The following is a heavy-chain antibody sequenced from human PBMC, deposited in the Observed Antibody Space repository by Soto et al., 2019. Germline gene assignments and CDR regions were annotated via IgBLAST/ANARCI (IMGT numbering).Heavy chain of an antibody. V-gene: IGHV1-46*01. J-gene: IGHJ4*02. CDR1: GYTFTSYY. Sequence: QVQLVQSGAEVKKPGASVKVSCKASGYTFTSYYMHWVRQAPGQGLEWMGIINPSGGSTTYAQKFQGGVTVTRDTSTSTVYMELSSLRSEDTAVYYCARVGCSGGSCYAVDYWGQGTLVTVSS. CDR2: INPSGGST. CDR3: ARVGCSGGSCYAVDY. D-gene: IGHD2-15*01.